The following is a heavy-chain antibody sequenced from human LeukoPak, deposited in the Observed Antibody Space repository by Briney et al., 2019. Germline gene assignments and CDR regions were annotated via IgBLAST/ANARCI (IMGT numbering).Heavy chain of an antibody. Sequence: GGSLRLSCAASGFTFSSYGMSWVRQAPGKGLEWVSAISGSGGSTYYADSVKGRFTISRDNSKNTLYLQMNSLRAEDTAVYCCAKGGNWNGLNYFDYWGQGTLVTVSS. CDR2: ISGSGGST. CDR1: GFTFSSYG. CDR3: AKGGNWNGLNYFDY. V-gene: IGHV3-23*01. D-gene: IGHD1-1*01. J-gene: IGHJ4*02.